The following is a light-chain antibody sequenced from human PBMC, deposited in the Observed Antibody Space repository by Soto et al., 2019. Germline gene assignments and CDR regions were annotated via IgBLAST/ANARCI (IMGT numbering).Light chain of an antibody. CDR1: SSNIGGNT. CDR2: NSN. V-gene: IGLV1-44*01. CDR3: AAWDDSLSGPV. J-gene: IGLJ2*01. Sequence: QSVLTQPSSASGTPGQRVTISCSGDSSNIGGNTAHWYQQFPGTAPKLLIYNSNKRPSGVPDRFSGSKSDTSASLAISGLQSEDEAMYYCAAWDDSLSGPVFGEGTKLTVL.